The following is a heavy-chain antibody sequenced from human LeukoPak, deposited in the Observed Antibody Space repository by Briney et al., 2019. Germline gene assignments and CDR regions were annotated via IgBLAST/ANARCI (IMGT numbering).Heavy chain of an antibody. Sequence: SKTLSLTCTVSGGSISSYYWSWIRQPPGKGLEWIGYIYYSGSTNYNPSLKSRVTISVDTSKNQFSLKLSSVTAADTAVYYCARHGARLRGDYEFDYWGQGTLVTVSS. D-gene: IGHD4-17*01. CDR2: IYYSGST. CDR1: GGSISSYY. CDR3: ARHGARLRGDYEFDY. J-gene: IGHJ4*02. V-gene: IGHV4-59*08.